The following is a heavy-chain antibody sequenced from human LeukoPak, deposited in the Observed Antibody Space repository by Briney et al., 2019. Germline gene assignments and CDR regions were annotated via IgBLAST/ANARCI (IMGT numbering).Heavy chain of an antibody. J-gene: IGHJ6*03. Sequence: GASVKVSCRASGYTFTSYAMNWVRQAPGQGLEWMGWINTNTGNPTYAQGFTGRFVFSLDTSVSTAYLQISSLKAEDTAVYYCAREVVWLPRFGVVTGYYYMDVWGKGTTVTVSS. CDR1: GYTFTSYA. D-gene: IGHD3-3*01. V-gene: IGHV7-4-1*02. CDR3: AREVVWLPRFGVVTGYYYMDV. CDR2: INTNTGNP.